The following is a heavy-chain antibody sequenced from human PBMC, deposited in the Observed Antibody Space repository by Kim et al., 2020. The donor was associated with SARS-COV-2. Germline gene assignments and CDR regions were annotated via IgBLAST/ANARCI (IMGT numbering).Heavy chain of an antibody. J-gene: IGHJ6*02. V-gene: IGHV3-30*01. Sequence: KGRFTISRDKSKNTLYLQMNSLRAEDTAVYYCASPKISSSWNIYYYYGMDVWGQGTTVTVSS. CDR3: ASPKISSSWNIYYYYGMDV. D-gene: IGHD6-13*01.